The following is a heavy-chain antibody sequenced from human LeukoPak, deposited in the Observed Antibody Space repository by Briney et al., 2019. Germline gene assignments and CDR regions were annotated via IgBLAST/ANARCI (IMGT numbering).Heavy chain of an antibody. D-gene: IGHD3-3*01. CDR2: ISGSGAST. J-gene: IGHJ4*02. CDR3: AKVPDYDFWSGYYYFEY. V-gene: IGHV3-23*01. Sequence: GGSLRLSCAASGFIFSNYAMSWVRQAPGKGLEWVSAISGSGASTYYADSVKGRFTISRDNSKNTLYLQMNSLRAEDPAVYYCAKVPDYDFWSGYYYFEYWGQGTLVTVSS. CDR1: GFIFSNYA.